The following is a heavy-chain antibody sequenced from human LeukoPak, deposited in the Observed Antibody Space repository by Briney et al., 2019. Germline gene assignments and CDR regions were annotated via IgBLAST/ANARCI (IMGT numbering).Heavy chain of an antibody. CDR2: MNPNSGNT. CDR1: GYTFTSYD. J-gene: IGHJ5*02. D-gene: IGHD6-13*01. V-gene: IGHV1-8*01. Sequence: SVKVSCKASGYTFTSYDINWVRQATGQGLEWMGWMNPNSGNTGYAQKFQGRVTMTRNTSISTAYMELSSLRSEDTAVYYCARVREGIAAAGTFRWFDPWGQGTLVTVSS. CDR3: ARVREGIAAAGTFRWFDP.